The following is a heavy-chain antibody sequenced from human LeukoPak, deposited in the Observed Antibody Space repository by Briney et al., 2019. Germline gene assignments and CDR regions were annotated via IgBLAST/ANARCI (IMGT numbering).Heavy chain of an antibody. V-gene: IGHV3-21*01. CDR1: GFPFSSCR. CDR2: ISSSSSYI. Sequence: GGSLRLSCAASGFPFSSCRMNWVRQAPGKGLAWVSSISSSSSYIYYADSVKGRFTISRDNAKNSLYLQINSRRAEDTAVYYCARGSYQLPSTCWGQGTLVTVSS. J-gene: IGHJ4*02. CDR3: ARGSYQLPSTC. D-gene: IGHD2-2*01.